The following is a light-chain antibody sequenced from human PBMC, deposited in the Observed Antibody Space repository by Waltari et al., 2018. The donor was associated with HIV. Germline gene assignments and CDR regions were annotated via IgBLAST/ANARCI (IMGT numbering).Light chain of an antibody. CDR1: SPNIGAGYD. V-gene: IGLV1-40*01. Sequence: QSVLTQPPSVSGAPGQRVTISCTGSSPNIGAGYDVHGYQQLPGTAPKPHISRNGNRPSGAPHRFSGSRSVTSASLAITGLQAEDEADYYCQSYDSSLSGWVFGGGTKLTVL. CDR3: QSYDSSLSGWV. J-gene: IGLJ3*02. CDR2: RNG.